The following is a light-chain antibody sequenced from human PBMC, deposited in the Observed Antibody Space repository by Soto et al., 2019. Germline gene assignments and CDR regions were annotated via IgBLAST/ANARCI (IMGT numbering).Light chain of an antibody. Sequence: QSALTQPASVSGSPGQSITISCTGTSSDVGGYNYVSWYQQHPGKAPKRMIYDVSNRPSGVSNRFSGSTSGNTASLTISGLQAEDQADYYCSSYTSSSLHVFGTGTKLTVL. CDR2: DVS. V-gene: IGLV2-14*03. J-gene: IGLJ1*01. CDR1: SSDVGGYNY. CDR3: SSYTSSSLHV.